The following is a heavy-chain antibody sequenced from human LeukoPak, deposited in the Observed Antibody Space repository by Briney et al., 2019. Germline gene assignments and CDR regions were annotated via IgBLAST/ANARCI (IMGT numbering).Heavy chain of an antibody. Sequence: SRTLSLTCAISGDSVSSNSAAWNWIRQSPSSGLEWQGRTYYRSKWNNDYAVSGKSRITINPDTSKNQFSLQLNAVTPEDTAVYYCARVRSLTFGYGMDVWGQGTTVTVSS. J-gene: IGHJ6*02. V-gene: IGHV6-1*01. CDR1: GDSVSSNSAA. CDR2: TYYRSKWNN. D-gene: IGHD2/OR15-2a*01. CDR3: ARVRSLTFGYGMDV.